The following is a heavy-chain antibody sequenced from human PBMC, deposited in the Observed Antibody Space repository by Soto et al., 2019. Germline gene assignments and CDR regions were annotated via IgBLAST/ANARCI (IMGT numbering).Heavy chain of an antibody. D-gene: IGHD6-13*01. Sequence: SVKVSCKASGGTFSSYTISWVRQAPGQGLEWMGRIIPILGIANYAQKFQGRVTITADKSTSTAYMELSSLRSEDTAVYYCAREIAAAGSGWFDPWGQGTLVTVS. CDR3: AREIAAAGSGWFDP. J-gene: IGHJ5*02. V-gene: IGHV1-69*04. CDR2: IIPILGIA. CDR1: GGTFSSYT.